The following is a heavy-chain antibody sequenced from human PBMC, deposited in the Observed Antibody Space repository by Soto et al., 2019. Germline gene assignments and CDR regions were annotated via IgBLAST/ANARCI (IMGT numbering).Heavy chain of an antibody. CDR3: ARVKFRTGYSSGWNWLDP. Sequence: SETLSLTCTVSGGSISSYYWSWIRQPPGKGLEWIGYIYYSGSTNYNPSLKSRVTISVDTSKNQFSLKLSSVTDADTAVYYCARVKFRTGYSSGWNWLDPWGQGTLVTVSS. CDR1: GGSISSYY. V-gene: IGHV4-59*01. D-gene: IGHD6-19*01. J-gene: IGHJ5*02. CDR2: IYYSGST.